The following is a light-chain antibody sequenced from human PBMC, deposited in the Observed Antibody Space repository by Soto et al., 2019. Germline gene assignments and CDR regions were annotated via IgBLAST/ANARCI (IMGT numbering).Light chain of an antibody. Sequence: DIQMTQSPSTLSGSVGDRVTITCRASQTISSWLAWYQQKPGKAPKLLIYKASTLKSGVPSRFSGSGSGTEFTLTSSSLQPDDFATYYCQHYNSYSEACGQGTNVELK. J-gene: IGKJ1*01. V-gene: IGKV1-5*03. CDR1: QTISSW. CDR3: QHYNSYSEA. CDR2: KAS.